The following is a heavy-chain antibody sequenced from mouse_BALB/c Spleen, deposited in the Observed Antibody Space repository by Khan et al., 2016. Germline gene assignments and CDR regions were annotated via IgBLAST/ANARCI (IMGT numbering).Heavy chain of an antibody. Sequence: QVRLQQSGAELAKPGASVKMSCKASGYTFTSYWMHWVKQRPGQGLEWIGYINPSTGYTEYHQKFKDKATLTADKSSSTAYMQLSSLTSEDSAVXYCATSYYYGSSYYAMDYWGQGTSVTVAS. J-gene: IGHJ4*01. CDR3: ATSYYYGSSYYAMDY. D-gene: IGHD1-1*01. V-gene: IGHV1-7*01. CDR2: INPSTGYT. CDR1: GYTFTSYW.